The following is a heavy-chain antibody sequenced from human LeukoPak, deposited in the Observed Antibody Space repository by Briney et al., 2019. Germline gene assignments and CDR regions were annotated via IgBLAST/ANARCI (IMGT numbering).Heavy chain of an antibody. CDR2: IYHSGST. V-gene: IGHV4-4*02. Sequence: SGTLSLTCAVSGGSISSSNWWSWVRQPPGKGLEWIGEIYHSGSTNYNPSLKSRVTISVDKSKNQFSLKLSSVTAADTAVYYCARALYGDYSNWFDPWGQGTLVTVSS. J-gene: IGHJ5*02. CDR3: ARALYGDYSNWFDP. D-gene: IGHD4-17*01. CDR1: GGSISSSNW.